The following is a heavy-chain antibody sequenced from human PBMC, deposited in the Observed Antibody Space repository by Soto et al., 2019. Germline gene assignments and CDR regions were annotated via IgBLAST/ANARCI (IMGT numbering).Heavy chain of an antibody. V-gene: IGHV1-69*05. J-gene: IGHJ6*02. CDR3: ARGNDRPQLGGNYYYILDV. Sequence: QVQLEQSGAELKKPGSSVKVSCKASGGTFRNSAISWVRQAPGQGLAWLGGIMPIFRTPDYSQKFQGRVTVTTDESTSTAYMELRGLRSDDTAVYYCARGNDRPQLGGNYYYILDVWGQGTTVTVSS. D-gene: IGHD1-1*01. CDR1: GGTFRNSA. CDR2: IMPIFRTP.